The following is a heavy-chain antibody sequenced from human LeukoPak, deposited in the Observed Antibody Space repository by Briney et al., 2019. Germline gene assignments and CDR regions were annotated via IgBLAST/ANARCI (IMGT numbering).Heavy chain of an antibody. CDR3: ARSIVGAPEYFDY. CDR2: IYHSGST. Sequence: PSGTLSLTCAVSGGSFSSGNWWNWVRQPPGKGLEWIGQIYHSGSTYYNPSLKSRVTISVDRSKNQFSLKLSSVTAADTAVYYCARSIVGAPEYFDYWGQGTLVTVSS. D-gene: IGHD1-26*01. J-gene: IGHJ4*02. V-gene: IGHV4-4*02. CDR1: GGSFSSGNW.